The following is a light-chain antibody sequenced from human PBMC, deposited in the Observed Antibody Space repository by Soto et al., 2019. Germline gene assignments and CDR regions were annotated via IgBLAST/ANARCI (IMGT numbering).Light chain of an antibody. J-gene: IGLJ2*01. V-gene: IGLV2-14*01. CDR1: SSDVGGYNY. CDR3: SSFTSSNTVL. Sequence: QSALTQPASVSGSPGQSITISCTGTSSDVGGYNYVSWYQQHPGKAPKLIIYNVSNRPSGVSNRFSGSKSGNTASLTISGXXAXDEGHYYCSSFTSSNTVLFGGGTKLTVL. CDR2: NVS.